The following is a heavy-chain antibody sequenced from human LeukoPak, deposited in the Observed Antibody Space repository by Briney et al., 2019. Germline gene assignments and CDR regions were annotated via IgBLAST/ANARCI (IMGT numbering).Heavy chain of an antibody. CDR1: GYSFTTYW. CDR3: ARRQGCSSTSCPPDY. V-gene: IGHV5-51*01. J-gene: IGHJ4*02. Sequence: PGESLKISCRGSGYSFTTYWIGWVRQMPGKGLEWMGIIYPGDSDTRYAPSFQGQVTMSADKSINTAYLQWSSLKASDTAMYYCARRQGCSSTSCPPDYWGPGTLVTVSP. D-gene: IGHD2-2*01. CDR2: IYPGDSDT.